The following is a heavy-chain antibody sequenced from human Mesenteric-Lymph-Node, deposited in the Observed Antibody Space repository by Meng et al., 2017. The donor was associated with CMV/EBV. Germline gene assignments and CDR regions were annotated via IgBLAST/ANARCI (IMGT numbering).Heavy chain of an antibody. V-gene: IGHV1-69*05. CDR3: ARVGGRHYHDYSGYLGGIDY. D-gene: IGHD3-22*01. CDR2: IIPIFGTA. J-gene: IGHJ4*02. Sequence: SVKVSCKASGGTFSSYAISWVRQAPGQGLEWLGGIIPIFGTANYAQKFQGRVTITTDESTSTAYMELSSLRSDDTAVYYCARVGGRHYHDYSGYLGGIDYWGQGTLVTVSS. CDR1: GGTFSSYA.